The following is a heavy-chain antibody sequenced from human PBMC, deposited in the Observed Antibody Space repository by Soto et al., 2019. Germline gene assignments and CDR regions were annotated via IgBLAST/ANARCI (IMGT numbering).Heavy chain of an antibody. CDR3: ARCITGAGSFWYFDL. D-gene: IGHD6-19*01. CDR2: ISPYNGNT. Sequence: ASVKGSCKASGYSYNTDGVSWGRQANGQGLEWLGWISPYNGNTDYPQKLQGRVTMTTDTSTSTAYMELRSLRSDDTAVYYCARCITGAGSFWYFDLWGRGTLVTVSS. V-gene: IGHV1-18*01. CDR1: GYSYNTDG. J-gene: IGHJ2*01.